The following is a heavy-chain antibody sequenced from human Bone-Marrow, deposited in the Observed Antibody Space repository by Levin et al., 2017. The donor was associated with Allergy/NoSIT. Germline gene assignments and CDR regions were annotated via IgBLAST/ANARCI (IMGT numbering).Heavy chain of an antibody. J-gene: IGHJ3*01. D-gene: IGHD3-22*01. CDR1: GYIFTDYY. Sequence: GESLKISCEASGYIFTDYYIHWVRQAPGQGLEWMGWVNPKTGGTHYIQKFEGRVTMTRDAALSTAYMELSRLTSDDTAVYFCAILTHYYDSSGPHSFDVWGQGTMVTVTS. CDR2: VNPKTGGT. CDR3: AILTHYYDSSGPHSFDV. V-gene: IGHV1-2*02.